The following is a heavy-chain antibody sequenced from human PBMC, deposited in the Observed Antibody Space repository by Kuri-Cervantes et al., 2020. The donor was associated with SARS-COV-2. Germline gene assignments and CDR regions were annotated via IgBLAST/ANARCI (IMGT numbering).Heavy chain of an antibody. CDR1: GYTFTGYY. D-gene: IGHD3-10*01. CDR3: ARDKEGHGSGSYDWFDP. Sequence: ASVKVSCKASGYTFTGYYMHWVRQAPGQGLEWMGCINPNSGGTNYAQKFQGRVTMTRNTSISTAYMELSSLRSEDTAVYYCARDKEGHGSGSYDWFDPWGQGTLVTVSS. CDR2: INPNSGGT. V-gene: IGHV1-2*02. J-gene: IGHJ5*02.